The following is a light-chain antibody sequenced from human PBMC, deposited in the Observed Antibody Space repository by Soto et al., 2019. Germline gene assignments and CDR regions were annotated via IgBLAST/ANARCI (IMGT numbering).Light chain of an antibody. Sequence: IVLTQSPATLSLSPGERATLSCRASQNISSYLIWYQQKPGQAPRLLMYDVSNRATGIPARFSGSGSGTDFTLTISSLEPEDLAVYYGQQRSNWPRTFGQGTKVEIK. J-gene: IGKJ1*01. CDR2: DVS. V-gene: IGKV3-11*01. CDR3: QQRSNWPRT. CDR1: QNISSY.